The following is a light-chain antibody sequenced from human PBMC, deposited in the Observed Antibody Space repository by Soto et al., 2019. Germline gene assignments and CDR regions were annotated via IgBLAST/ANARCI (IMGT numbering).Light chain of an antibody. CDR1: SSDVGGYNY. V-gene: IGLV2-8*01. J-gene: IGLJ1*01. CDR2: EVS. Sequence: QSVLTQPPSASGSPGQSVTISCTGTSSDVGGYNYVSWYQQHPGKAPKLMIYEVSKRPSGVPDRFSGSKSGNTASLTVSGLQAEDEADYYCSSYAGNNIWVFGTGTKLTVL. CDR3: SSYAGNNIWV.